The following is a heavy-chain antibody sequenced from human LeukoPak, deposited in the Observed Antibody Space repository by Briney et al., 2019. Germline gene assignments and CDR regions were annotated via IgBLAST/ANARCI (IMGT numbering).Heavy chain of an antibody. CDR2: IKQDGSEK. CDR3: VRAHHPGGWFDP. CDR1: GFTFSTFA. J-gene: IGHJ5*02. V-gene: IGHV3-7*04. D-gene: IGHD3-10*01. Sequence: GGSLRLSCAASGFTFSTFAMIWVRQPPGKGLEWVANIKQDGSEKYYVDSVKGRFTISRDNAKNSLYLQMNSLTAEDTAVHYCVRAHHPGGWFDPWGQGTLVTVSS.